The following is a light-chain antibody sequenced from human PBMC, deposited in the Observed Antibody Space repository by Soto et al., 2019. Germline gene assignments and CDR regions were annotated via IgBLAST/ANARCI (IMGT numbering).Light chain of an antibody. CDR3: QQYNNWPPCT. V-gene: IGKV4-1*01. CDR1: QNVLYSSNSKNY. Sequence: DIVMTQSPDSLAVSLGERATINCKSSQNVLYSSNSKNYLAWYQQKPGQAPRLLLYGASTRATGIPARFSGSGSGTEFTLTISSLQSEDFAVYYCQQYNNWPPCTFGQGTKVEIK. CDR2: GAS. J-gene: IGKJ2*02.